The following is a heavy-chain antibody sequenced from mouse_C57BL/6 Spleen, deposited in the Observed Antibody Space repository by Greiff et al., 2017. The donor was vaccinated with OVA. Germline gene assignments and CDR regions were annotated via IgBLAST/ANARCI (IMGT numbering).Heavy chain of an antibody. J-gene: IGHJ4*01. V-gene: IGHV1-76*01. CDR3: SRGSDCYYLYYAMDY. D-gene: IGHD2-3*01. CDR1: GYTFTDYY. CDR2: IYPGSGNT. Sequence: QVQLQQSGAELVRPGASVKLSCKASGYTFTDYYINWVKQRPGQGLEWIARIYPGSGNTYYNEKFNGKATLTAEKSSSTAYMQLSSLTSEDSAVYFCSRGSDCYYLYYAMDYWGQGTSVTVSS.